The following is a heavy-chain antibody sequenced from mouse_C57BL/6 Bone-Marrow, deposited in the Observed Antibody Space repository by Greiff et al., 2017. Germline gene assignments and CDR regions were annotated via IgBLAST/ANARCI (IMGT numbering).Heavy chain of an antibody. CDR1: GFTFSSYG. CDR2: ISSGGSYT. J-gene: IGHJ3*01. CDR3: ASPLSFAY. Sequence: EVQRVESGGDLVKPGGSLKLSCAASGFTFSSYGMSWVRQTPDKRLEWVATISSGGSYTYYPDSVKGRFTISRDNAKNTLYLQMSSLKSEDTAMYYCASPLSFAYWGQGTLVTVSA. V-gene: IGHV5-6*01.